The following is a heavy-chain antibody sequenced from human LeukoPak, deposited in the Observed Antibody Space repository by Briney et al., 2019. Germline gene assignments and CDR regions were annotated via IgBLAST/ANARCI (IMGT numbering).Heavy chain of an antibody. CDR1: GFTFNNYV. Sequence: PGGSLRLSCAASGFTFNNYVMSWVRRAPGEGLEWVSFVSGSGDSTYYADSVKGRVTITRDNTKKMLYLQLKCVRVDDTPVSYCATYIGAIGYWGQGTLVTVSS. D-gene: IGHD1-26*01. CDR2: VSGSGDST. CDR3: ATYIGAIGY. J-gene: IGHJ4*02. V-gene: IGHV3-23*01.